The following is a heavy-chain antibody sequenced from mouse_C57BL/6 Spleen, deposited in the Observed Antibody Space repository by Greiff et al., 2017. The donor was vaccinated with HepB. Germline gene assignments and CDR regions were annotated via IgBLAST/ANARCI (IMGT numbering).Heavy chain of an antibody. V-gene: IGHV5-4*01. J-gene: IGHJ4*01. CDR1: GFTFSSYA. D-gene: IGHD1-1*01. CDR2: ISDGGSYT. Sequence: EVHLVESGGGLVKPGGSLKLSCAASGFTFSSYAMSWVRQTPEKRLEWVATISDGGSYTYYPDNVKGRFTISRDNAKNNLYLQMSHLKSEDTAMYYCARATTVVDDAMDYWGQGTSVTVSS. CDR3: ARATTVVDDAMDY.